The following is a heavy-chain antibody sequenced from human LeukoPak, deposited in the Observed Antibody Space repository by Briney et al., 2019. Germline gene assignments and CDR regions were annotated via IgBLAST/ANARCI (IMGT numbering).Heavy chain of an antibody. CDR1: GFTFSSYA. Sequence: PGGSLRLSCAASGFTFSSYAMHWVRQAPGKGLEWVAVISYDGSNKYYADSVKGRFTISRDNSKNTLYLQMNSLRAEDTAVYYCARDYGYYYGSGSYYIPDWGQGTVVSVSS. V-gene: IGHV3-30-3*01. D-gene: IGHD3-10*01. CDR3: ARDYGYYYGSGSYYIPD. CDR2: ISYDGSNK. J-gene: IGHJ4*02.